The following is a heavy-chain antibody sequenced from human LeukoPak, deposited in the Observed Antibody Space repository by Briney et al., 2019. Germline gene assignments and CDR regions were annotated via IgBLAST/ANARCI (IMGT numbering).Heavy chain of an antibody. CDR1: GFTFSTYT. CDR2: IGTSSSTI. CDR3: VKGAWMDV. J-gene: IGHJ6*04. V-gene: IGHV3-48*01. Sequence: PGGSLRLSCAASGFTFSTYTMNWVRQPPGKGLEWVSNIGTSSSTIYYADSVKGRFTISRDNSKNTLYLQMNNLRAKDTAVYYCVKGAWMDVWGKGITVTVSS.